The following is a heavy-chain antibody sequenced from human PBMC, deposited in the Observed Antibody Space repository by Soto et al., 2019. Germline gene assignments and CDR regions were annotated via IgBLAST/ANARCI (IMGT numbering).Heavy chain of an antibody. CDR3: ARVGSRYYYGMDV. V-gene: IGHV1-2*04. J-gene: IGHJ6*02. Sequence: ASVKVSCKASGYTFTGYYMHWVRQAPGQGLEWMGWINPNSGGTNYAQKFQGWVTMTRDTSISTAYMELSRPRSDDTAVYYCARVGSRYYYGMDVWGQGTTVTVSS. CDR2: INPNSGGT. CDR1: GYTFTGYY. D-gene: IGHD2-15*01.